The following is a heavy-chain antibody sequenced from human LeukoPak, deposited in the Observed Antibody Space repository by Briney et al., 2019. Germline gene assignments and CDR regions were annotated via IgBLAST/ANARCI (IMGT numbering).Heavy chain of an antibody. V-gene: IGHV3-7*01. CDR1: GFTFSSYA. CDR3: ARDSRMNYYAS. D-gene: IGHD3-3*01. CDR2: INEDGSAK. J-gene: IGHJ5*02. Sequence: GGSLRLSCAASGFTFSSYAMSWVRQAPGKGLEGLANINEDGSAKNYVDSVKGRFTISRDNAVNSLYLQMNSLRAEDTAMYYCARDSRMNYYASWGRGTLVTVSS.